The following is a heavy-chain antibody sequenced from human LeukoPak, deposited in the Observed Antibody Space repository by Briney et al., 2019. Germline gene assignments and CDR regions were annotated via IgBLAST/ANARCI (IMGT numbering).Heavy chain of an antibody. CDR1: GGSISSSSYS. Sequence: SETLSLICTVSGGSISSSSYSWGWIRQPPGMGLEWIGSFFYSGSTYYNPSLKSRVTISVDTSKNQFSLKLSSVTAADTAVYYCARGYSIDYWGQGTLVTVSS. V-gene: IGHV4-39*07. CDR2: FFYSGST. J-gene: IGHJ4*02. CDR3: ARGYSIDY. D-gene: IGHD1-26*01.